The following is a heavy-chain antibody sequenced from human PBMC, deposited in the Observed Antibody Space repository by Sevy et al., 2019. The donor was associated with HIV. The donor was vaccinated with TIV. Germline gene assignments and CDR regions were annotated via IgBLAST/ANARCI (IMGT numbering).Heavy chain of an antibody. D-gene: IGHD2-8*02. CDR3: ARDGIRRDYWHGLDV. J-gene: IGHJ6*02. Sequence: SETLSLTCTVSGDSINNGNHWWSWVRQPAGKGLEWIGRIYRSGRSIMYNPSLERRVTISVDTSKNQFSLKVTSVIAADTAIYYCARDGIRRDYWHGLDVWGPGTTVTVSS. CDR1: GDSINNGNHW. CDR2: IYRSGRS. V-gene: IGHV4-61*02.